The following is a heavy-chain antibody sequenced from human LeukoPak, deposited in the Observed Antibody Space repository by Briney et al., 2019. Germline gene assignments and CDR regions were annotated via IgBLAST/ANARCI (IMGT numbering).Heavy chain of an antibody. V-gene: IGHV3-7*03. CDR2: VNRDGSET. Sequence: GGSLRLSCAXSGFALSSHWMTWVRQVPGRGPEWVANVNRDGSETYYLDSVKGRFTISKDNAKNSLYLQMNSLRAEDTALYHCARNNGMDVWGQGTTVIVSS. CDR3: ARNNGMDV. J-gene: IGHJ6*02. CDR1: GFALSSHW.